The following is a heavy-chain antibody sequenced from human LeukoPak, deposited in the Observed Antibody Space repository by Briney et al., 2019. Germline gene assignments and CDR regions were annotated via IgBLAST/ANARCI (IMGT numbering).Heavy chain of an antibody. CDR1: GYTFTDYY. V-gene: IGHV1-2*02. Sequence: ASVKVSCKASGYTFTDYYMHWVRRAPGQGLEWMGWINPNSGATNYPQKFQGRVTMTGDTSISTAYMELSSLRSDDTAVYYCARGEVDSSGWDCFHFWGQGTLVTVSS. D-gene: IGHD6-19*01. CDR2: INPNSGAT. J-gene: IGHJ4*02. CDR3: ARGEVDSSGWDCFHF.